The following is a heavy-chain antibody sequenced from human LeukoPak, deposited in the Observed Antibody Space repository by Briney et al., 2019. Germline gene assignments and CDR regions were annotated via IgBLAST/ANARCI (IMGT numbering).Heavy chain of an antibody. D-gene: IGHD3-22*01. Sequence: ETLSLTCAVYGGSFSGYYWGWIRQPPGKGLEWLSSISSGSSYIYYADSVKGRFTISRDNAKNSLYLQMNSLRAEDTAVYYCARDWGYDSSGYYSFDYWGQGTLVTVSS. J-gene: IGHJ4*02. CDR1: GGSFSGYY. CDR2: ISSGSSYI. CDR3: ARDWGYDSSGYYSFDY. V-gene: IGHV3-21*01.